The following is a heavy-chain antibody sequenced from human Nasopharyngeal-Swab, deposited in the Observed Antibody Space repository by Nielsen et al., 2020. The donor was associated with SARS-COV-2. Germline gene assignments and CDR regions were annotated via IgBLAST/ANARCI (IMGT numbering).Heavy chain of an antibody. CDR2: IRGSA. CDR1: GDSISNGAW. Sequence: SDTLSLTCVVSGDSISNGAWWSWVRQFPGKGLKWIGQIRGSAYYNPSVENRVTISLDTSNNQFSLKLTSVTTADTAMYYCAAGYSGYEWSNGFNWFDPWGQGTLVTVSS. V-gene: IGHV4/OR15-8*01. D-gene: IGHD5-12*01. J-gene: IGHJ5*02. CDR3: AAGYSGYEWSNGFNWFDP.